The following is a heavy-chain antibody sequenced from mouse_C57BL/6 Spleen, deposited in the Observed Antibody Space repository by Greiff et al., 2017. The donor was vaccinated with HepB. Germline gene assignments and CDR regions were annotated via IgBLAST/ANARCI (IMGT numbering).Heavy chain of an antibody. CDR3: ARGKGRFDY. J-gene: IGHJ2*01. Sequence: QVQLQQPGAELVMPGASVKLSCKASGYTFTSYWMHWVKQRPGQGLEWIGEIDPSDSYTNYNQKFKGKSTLTVDKSSSPAYMQLSSLTSEDSAVYYCARGKGRFDYWGQGTTLTVSS. D-gene: IGHD1-3*01. CDR1: GYTFTSYW. CDR2: IDPSDSYT. V-gene: IGHV1-69*01.